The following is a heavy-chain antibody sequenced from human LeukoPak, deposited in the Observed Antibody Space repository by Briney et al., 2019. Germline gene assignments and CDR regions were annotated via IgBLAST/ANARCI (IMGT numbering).Heavy chain of an antibody. CDR3: AREVDAAAAYNWFDP. Sequence: SETLSLTCAVYGGSFSGCYWSWIRQPPGKGLEWIGEINHSGSTNYNPSLKSRVTISVDTSKNQFSLRLSSVTAADTAVYYCAREVDAAAAYNWFDPWGQGTLVTVSS. CDR1: GGSFSGCY. CDR2: INHSGST. J-gene: IGHJ5*02. V-gene: IGHV4-34*01. D-gene: IGHD2-2*01.